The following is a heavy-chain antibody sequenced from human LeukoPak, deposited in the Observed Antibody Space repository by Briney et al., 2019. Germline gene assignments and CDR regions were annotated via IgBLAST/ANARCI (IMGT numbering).Heavy chain of an antibody. CDR2: IYGSGVSI. J-gene: IGHJ4*02. Sequence: GGSLRLFCVASGFTFKSYDMNWVRQARGKGLEWLATIYGSGVSISYADSVKGRFTISRDNSNNTLYLQMNSLRVEDTAIYYCAKDLGWELPAEAYWGQGILVTVSS. D-gene: IGHD1-26*01. CDR3: AKDLGWELPAEAY. V-gene: IGHV3-23*01. CDR1: GFTFKSYD.